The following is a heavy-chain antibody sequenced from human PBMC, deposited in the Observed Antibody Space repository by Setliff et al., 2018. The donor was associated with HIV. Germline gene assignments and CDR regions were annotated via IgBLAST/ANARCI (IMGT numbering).Heavy chain of an antibody. CDR2: ISSKNGNT. V-gene: IGHV1-18*01. J-gene: IGHJ3*01. D-gene: IGHD2-15*01. CDR3: ARDFHVLGYCSADSCPYDASDV. Sequence: ASVKVSCKTSGYTFNRYGISWVRQAPGQGLEWMGWISSKNGNTKYAQNLQGRVTMTTDTSTSTAYMELRSLRFDDTAIYYCARDFHVLGYCSADSCPYDASDVWGQGTMVTVSS. CDR1: GYTFNRYG.